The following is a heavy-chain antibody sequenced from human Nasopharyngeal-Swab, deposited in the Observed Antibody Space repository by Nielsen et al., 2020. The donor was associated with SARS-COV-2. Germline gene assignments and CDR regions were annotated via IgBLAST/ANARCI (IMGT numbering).Heavy chain of an antibody. V-gene: IGHV3-74*01. Sequence: GESLKISCAASGFTFSSYWMHWVRQAPGKGLVWVSRINSDGSSTSYADSVKGRFTISRDNAKKTLYLQINSLRAEDTAVYYCARYSSSWGFFDFWGQGTLVTFSS. CDR3: ARYSSSWGFFDF. J-gene: IGHJ4*02. CDR2: INSDGSST. D-gene: IGHD6-13*01. CDR1: GFTFSSYW.